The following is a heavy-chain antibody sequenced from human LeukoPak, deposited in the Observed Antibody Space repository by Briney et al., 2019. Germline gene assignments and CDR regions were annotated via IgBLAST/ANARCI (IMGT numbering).Heavy chain of an antibody. CDR1: GGSFSGHY. J-gene: IGHJ4*02. CDR3: ARENYYDSSGFDY. CDR2: VNHSGSA. Sequence: SETLSLTCAVYGGSFSGHYWSWIRQFTGKGLEWIGEVNHSGSANYNPSLKSRVTISADTSKNQFSLKLSSVTAADTAVYYCARENYYDSSGFDYWGQGTLVTVSS. D-gene: IGHD3-22*01. V-gene: IGHV4-34*01.